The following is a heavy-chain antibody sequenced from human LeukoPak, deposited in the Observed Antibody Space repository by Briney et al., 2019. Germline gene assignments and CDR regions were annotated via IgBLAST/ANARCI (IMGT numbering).Heavy chain of an antibody. D-gene: IGHD2-2*01. Sequence: GGSLRLSCAASGFTFSSYAMHWVRQAPGKGLEWVAVISYDGSNKYYADSVKGRFTISRDNSKDTLYLQMNSLRAEDTAVYYCARKAILGYCSSTSCLGEPSFDYWGQGTLVTVSS. CDR3: ARKAILGYCSSTSCLGEPSFDY. V-gene: IGHV3-30*04. J-gene: IGHJ4*02. CDR2: ISYDGSNK. CDR1: GFTFSSYA.